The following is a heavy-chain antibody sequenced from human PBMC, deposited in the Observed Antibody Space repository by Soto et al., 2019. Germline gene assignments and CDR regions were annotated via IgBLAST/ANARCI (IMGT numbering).Heavy chain of an antibody. CDR2: IDFTSNSI. CDR1: GFSFSDYY. V-gene: IGHV3-11*01. J-gene: IGHJ4*02. Sequence: GGSLRFSCAASGFSFSDYYMSWIRQAPGKGLEWVSYIDFTSNSIYYADSVKGRFTISRDNAKNSLYLQMNSLRAEDTAVYYCARDIEPPGLFFDYWGQGTLVTVSS. D-gene: IGHD6-13*01. CDR3: ARDIEPPGLFFDY.